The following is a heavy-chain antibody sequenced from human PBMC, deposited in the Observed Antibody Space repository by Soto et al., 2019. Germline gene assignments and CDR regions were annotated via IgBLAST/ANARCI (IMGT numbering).Heavy chain of an antibody. CDR1: GFTFSSYA. D-gene: IGHD1-1*01. CDR2: ISGSGGST. CDR3: ARARAQLEHMDY. J-gene: IGHJ4*02. Sequence: GGSLRLSCAASGFTFSSYAMSWVRQAPGKGLEWVSAISGSGGSTYYADSVKGRFTISRDNAKNSLYLQMNSLRAEDTAVYYCARARAQLEHMDYWGQGTLVTVSS. V-gene: IGHV3-23*01.